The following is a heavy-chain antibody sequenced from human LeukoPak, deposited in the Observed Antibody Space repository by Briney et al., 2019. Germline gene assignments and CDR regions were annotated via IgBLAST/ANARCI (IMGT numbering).Heavy chain of an antibody. CDR2: IWYDGSNK. D-gene: IGHD1-26*01. J-gene: IGHJ3*02. CDR1: GFTFSSYG. V-gene: IGHV3-33*01. CDR3: ARDRGATSEDAFDI. Sequence: PGGSLILSCAASGFTFSSYGMHWVRQAPGKGLEWVAVIWYDGSNKYYADSVRGRFSISRDNSKNTLYMQMNSLRAGDTAVYYCARDRGATSEDAFDIWGQGTRVTVSS.